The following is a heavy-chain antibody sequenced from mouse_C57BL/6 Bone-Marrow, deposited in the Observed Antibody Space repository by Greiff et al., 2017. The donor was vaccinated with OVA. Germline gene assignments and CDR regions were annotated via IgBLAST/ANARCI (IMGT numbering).Heavy chain of an antibody. D-gene: IGHD1-1*01. CDR2: VYPYNGGT. CDR3: ARRDYSGSKYFDV. Sequence: EVQLQQSGPVLVKPGPSVKISCKASGFTFTDYYMHWVKQSPGKSLEWIGLVYPYNGGTSYNQKLKGKATLTVDTSSSTAYMELNSLTSEDSAVDYCARRDYSGSKYFDVWGTGTTVTVSS. V-gene: IGHV1-36*01. CDR1: GFTFTDYY. J-gene: IGHJ1*03.